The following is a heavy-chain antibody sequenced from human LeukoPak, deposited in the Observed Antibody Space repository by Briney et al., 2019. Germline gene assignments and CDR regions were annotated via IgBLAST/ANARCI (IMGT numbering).Heavy chain of an antibody. CDR2: IYYSGST. CDR1: GGSISSYY. D-gene: IGHD4-17*01. Sequence: PSETLSLTCTVSGGSISSYYWSWIRQPPGKGLEWIGYIYYSGSTNYNPSLKSRVTISVDTSKNQFSLKLSSVTAADTAVYYCARGDYGDYRQWAFGYYYYGMDVWGQGTTVTVSS. J-gene: IGHJ6*02. V-gene: IGHV4-59*01. CDR3: ARGDYGDYRQWAFGYYYYGMDV.